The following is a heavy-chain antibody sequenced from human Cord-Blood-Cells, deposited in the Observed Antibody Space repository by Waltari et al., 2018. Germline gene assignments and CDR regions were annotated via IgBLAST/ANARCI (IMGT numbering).Heavy chain of an antibody. V-gene: IGHV3-30-3*01. CDR3: ARDGGSSWYYYFDY. CDR2: ISYDGSNK. J-gene: IGHJ4*02. D-gene: IGHD6-13*01. CDR1: GFTFSSYA. Sequence: QVQLVESGGGVVQPGRSLSLSCAASGFTFSSYAMHWVRPAPGKGLEWVAVISYDGSNKYYADSVKGRFTISRDNSKNTLYLQMNSLRAEDTAVYYCARDGGSSWYYYFDYWGQGTLVTVSS.